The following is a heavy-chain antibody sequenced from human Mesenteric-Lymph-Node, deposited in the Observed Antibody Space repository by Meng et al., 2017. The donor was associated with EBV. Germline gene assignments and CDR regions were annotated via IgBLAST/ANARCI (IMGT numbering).Heavy chain of an antibody. D-gene: IGHD6-19*01. Sequence: VQMVESGGGLIQPGGSLRLSCAASGFIVSSNYISWVRQAPGKGLEWVSHVSGSGGSTYYADSVKGRFTIYRDNSKNTLYLQMNSLGVGDTAVYYCVKDLAVAGTWGQGTLVTVSS. CDR3: VKDLAVAGT. V-gene: IGHV3-53*01. CDR2: SGSGGST. CDR1: GFIVSSNY. J-gene: IGHJ5*02.